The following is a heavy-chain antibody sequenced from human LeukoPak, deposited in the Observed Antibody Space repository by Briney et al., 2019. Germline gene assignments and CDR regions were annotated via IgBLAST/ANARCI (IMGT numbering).Heavy chain of an antibody. CDR1: GYTFTGCY. Sequence: ASVKVSCKASGYTFTGCYMHWVRQAPGQGLEWMGWINPNSGGTNYAQKFQGRVTMTRDTSISTAYMELSRLRSDDTAVYYCARDRGFAVVVAATFTFDYWGQGTLVTVSS. J-gene: IGHJ4*02. CDR3: ARDRGFAVVVAATFTFDY. D-gene: IGHD2-15*01. CDR2: INPNSGGT. V-gene: IGHV1-2*02.